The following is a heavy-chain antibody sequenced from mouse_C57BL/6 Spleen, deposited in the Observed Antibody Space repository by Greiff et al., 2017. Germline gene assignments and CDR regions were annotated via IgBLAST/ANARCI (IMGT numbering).Heavy chain of an antibody. CDR2: FDPENGDI. CDR3: TALLRGGY. CDR1: GFNINDYY. D-gene: IGHD1-1*01. Sequence: EVQLEQSGAELVRPGASVKLSCTASGFNINDYYMHWVKQRPEQGLEWIGWFDPENGDIEYAAKFQGKATITADTSSNTAYLKLSSLTSEDTAVYYCTALLRGGYWGQGTTLTVSS. V-gene: IGHV14-4*01. J-gene: IGHJ2*01.